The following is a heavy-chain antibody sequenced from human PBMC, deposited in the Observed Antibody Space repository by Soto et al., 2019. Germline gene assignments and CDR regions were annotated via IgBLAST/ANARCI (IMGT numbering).Heavy chain of an antibody. CDR3: VKGIIDEQAHSNY. Sequence: EVQLVESGGGLVQPGGSLRLSCSASGFTFTSYAMHWVRQAPGKGLEYVSAISSNGGSTYYADSVKGRFTISRDNSKNTLYLQMSSVRAEDTAVYYCVKGIIDEQAHSNYWGQGTLVTVSS. CDR1: GFTFTSYA. V-gene: IGHV3-64D*08. CDR2: ISSNGGST. D-gene: IGHD1-20*01. J-gene: IGHJ4*02.